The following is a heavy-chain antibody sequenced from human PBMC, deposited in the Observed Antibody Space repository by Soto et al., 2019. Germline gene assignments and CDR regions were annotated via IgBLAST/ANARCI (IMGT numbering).Heavy chain of an antibody. CDR1: GYSISSGLY. D-gene: IGHD1-1*01. J-gene: IGHJ5*02. V-gene: IGHV4-38-2*01. CDR3: AIGNPAWFDL. CDR2: IYRGGIT. Sequence: VSLTGAVSGYSISSGLYLGCIRQPPGKGLEWIGTIYRGGITHYNPSLKSRVTISIDTSKNHFSLRLSSVTATDTAVYFCAIGNPAWFDLWGQGTLVTVS.